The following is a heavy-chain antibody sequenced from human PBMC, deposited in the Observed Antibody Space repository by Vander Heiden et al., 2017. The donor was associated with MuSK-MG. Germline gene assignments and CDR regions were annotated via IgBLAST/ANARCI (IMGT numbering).Heavy chain of an antibody. Sequence: QVQLVQSGAEVKKPGSAVKVSCKASGGTFSSYAIRLVRQAPGQGLEWMGGIIPIFGTANYAQKFQGRVTITADESTSTAYMELSSLRSEDTAVYYCAREDYGGNSVRWYFDLWGRGTLVTVSS. V-gene: IGHV1-69*01. CDR2: IIPIFGTA. J-gene: IGHJ2*01. CDR1: GGTFSSYA. CDR3: AREDYGGNSVRWYFDL. D-gene: IGHD4-17*01.